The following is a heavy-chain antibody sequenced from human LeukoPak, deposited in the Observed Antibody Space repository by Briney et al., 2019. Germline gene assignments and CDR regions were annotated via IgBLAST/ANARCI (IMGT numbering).Heavy chain of an antibody. D-gene: IGHD5/OR15-5a*01. Sequence: KASETLSLTCTVSGGSISSYYWSWIRQPPGKGLEWIGYIHYSASTNYNPSLKSRVTISVDTSKNQFSLKLTSVTAADTALYYCARGIYDADSYYFDFWGQGILVTVSS. J-gene: IGHJ4*02. CDR3: ARGIYDADSYYFDF. CDR1: GGSISSYY. V-gene: IGHV4-59*01. CDR2: IHYSAST.